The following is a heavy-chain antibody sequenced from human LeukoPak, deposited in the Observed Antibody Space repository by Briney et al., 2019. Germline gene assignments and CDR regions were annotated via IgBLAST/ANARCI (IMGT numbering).Heavy chain of an antibody. CDR1: GGSFRNNA. J-gene: IGHJ4*02. V-gene: IGHV1-69*05. CDR3: ARGADSSGWYQPGYFDY. CDR2: IIPLYGTA. D-gene: IGHD6-19*01. Sequence: ASVKVSCKASGGSFRNNAITWVRQAPGHGLEWMGGIIPLYGTATYGQKFQGRVTITRDTSASTAYMELSSLRSEDMAVYYCARGADSSGWYQPGYFDYWGQGTLVTVSS.